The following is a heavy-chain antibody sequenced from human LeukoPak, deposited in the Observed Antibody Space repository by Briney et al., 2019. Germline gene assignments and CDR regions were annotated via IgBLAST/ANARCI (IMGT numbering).Heavy chain of an antibody. CDR1: GFTFSNAW. CDR3: TIRYYDILTGYFNPHFDY. Sequence: GGSLRLSCVASGFTFSNAWMYWVRQAPGKGLEWVGRIKSKTDGGTTDYAAPVKGRFTISRDDSKNTFYLQMNSLKTEATGVYNSTIRYYDILTGYFNPHFDYWGQGTLVTVSS. J-gene: IGHJ4*02. V-gene: IGHV3-15*01. D-gene: IGHD3-9*01. CDR2: IKSKTDGGTT.